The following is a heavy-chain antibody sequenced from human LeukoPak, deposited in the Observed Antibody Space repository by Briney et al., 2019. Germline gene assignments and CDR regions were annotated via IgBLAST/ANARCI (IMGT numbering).Heavy chain of an antibody. CDR3: ARELFDFDY. V-gene: IGHV3-23*01. J-gene: IGHJ4*02. Sequence: GGSLRLSCAPSGFTFNNFAMNWVRQAPPKGLEWVSEITGSGGSTYYADSVKGRFTISRDNSKNTLYLQMNSLRAEDTAIYYCARELFDFDYWGQGTLVTVSS. CDR1: GFTFNNFA. D-gene: IGHD3-10*01. CDR2: ITGSGGST.